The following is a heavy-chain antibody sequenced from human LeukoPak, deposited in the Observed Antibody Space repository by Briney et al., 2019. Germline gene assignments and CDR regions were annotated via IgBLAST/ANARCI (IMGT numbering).Heavy chain of an antibody. CDR1: GGSFSGYY. Sequence: PSETLSLTCAVYGGSFSGYYWSWIRQPPGKGLERIGEINHSGSTNYNPSLKSRVTISVDTSKNQFSLKLSSVTAADTAVYYCARASRYTADYWGQGTLVTVSS. CDR2: INHSGST. J-gene: IGHJ4*02. D-gene: IGHD1-1*01. CDR3: ARASRYTADY. V-gene: IGHV4-34*01.